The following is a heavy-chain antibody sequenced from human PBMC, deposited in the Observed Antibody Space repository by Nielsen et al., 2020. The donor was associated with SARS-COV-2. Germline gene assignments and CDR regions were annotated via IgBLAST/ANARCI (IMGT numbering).Heavy chain of an antibody. D-gene: IGHD1-26*01. V-gene: IGHV4-38-2*02. CDR2: IYYSGST. CDR1: GYSITSGYY. Sequence: GSLRLSCTVSGYSITSGYYWDWIRQPPGKGLEWIGYIYYSGSTFYNPSLKSRVFISEDMSKNQLSLKMSSVTAADTAIYYCARASGSYMDVWGEGTTVTVSS. CDR3: ARASGSYMDV. J-gene: IGHJ6*03.